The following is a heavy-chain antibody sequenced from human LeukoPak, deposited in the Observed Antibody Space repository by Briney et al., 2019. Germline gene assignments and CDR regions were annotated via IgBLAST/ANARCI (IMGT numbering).Heavy chain of an antibody. J-gene: IGHJ6*02. CDR2: INHSGST. Sequence: SETLSLIGAVYGGSFSGYYWSWIRQPPGKGLEWIGEINHSGSTNYNPSLKSRVTISVDTSKNQFSLKLSSVTAADTAAYYCARAPGAMVRGVIPYYYYGMDVWGQGATVTVSS. CDR1: GGSFSGYY. CDR3: ARAPGAMVRGVIPYYYYGMDV. V-gene: IGHV4-34*01. D-gene: IGHD3-10*01.